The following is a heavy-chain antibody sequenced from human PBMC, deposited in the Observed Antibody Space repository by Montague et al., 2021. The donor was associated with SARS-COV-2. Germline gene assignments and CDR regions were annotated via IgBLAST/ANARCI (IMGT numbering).Heavy chain of an antibody. Sequence: LSLSFAASGFTVSSNYMSWVRQAPGKGLEWVSVIYSGGSTYYADSVKGRFTISRDNSKNTLYLQMNSLRAEDTAVYYCARDQRRYGSGSYYGPHYYYYGMDVWGQGTTVTVSS. CDR2: IYSGGST. J-gene: IGHJ6*02. V-gene: IGHV3-66*02. CDR3: ARDQRRYGSGSYYGPHYYYYGMDV. CDR1: GFTVSSNY. D-gene: IGHD3-10*01.